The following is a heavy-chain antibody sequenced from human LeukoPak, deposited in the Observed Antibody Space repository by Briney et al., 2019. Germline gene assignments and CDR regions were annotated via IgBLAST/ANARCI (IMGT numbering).Heavy chain of an antibody. V-gene: IGHV3-7*04. Sequence: GRSLRLSCAASRLNLSNYWMTWVRQAPGKGLQWVANIKKDGGQKYYVDSVKDRFTISRDNPKNSQYLHLSRLRAEDTAVYFCARVYTQCDLDFFDFWGQGTLLTVSS. J-gene: IGHJ4*02. CDR2: IKKDGGQK. CDR1: RLNLSNYW. D-gene: IGHD3-16*01. CDR3: ARVYTQCDLDFFDF.